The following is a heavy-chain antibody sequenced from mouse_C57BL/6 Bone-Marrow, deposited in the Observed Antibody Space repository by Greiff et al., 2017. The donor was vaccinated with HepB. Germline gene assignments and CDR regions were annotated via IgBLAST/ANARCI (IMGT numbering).Heavy chain of an antibody. CDR3: ARDYYGSPHYYAMDY. Sequence: VQLQQSGAELARPGASVKLSCKASGYTFTSYGISWVKQRTGQGLEWIGEIYPRSGNTYYNEKFKGKATLTADKSSSTAYMELRSLTSEDSAVYFCARDYYGSPHYYAMDYWGQGTSVTVSS. CDR1: GYTFTSYG. J-gene: IGHJ4*01. D-gene: IGHD1-1*01. V-gene: IGHV1-81*01. CDR2: IYPRSGNT.